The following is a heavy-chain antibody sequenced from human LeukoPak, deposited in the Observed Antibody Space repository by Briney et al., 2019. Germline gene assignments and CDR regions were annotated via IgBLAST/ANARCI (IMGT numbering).Heavy chain of an antibody. CDR1: GGSISSSS. J-gene: IGHJ4*02. V-gene: IGHV3-48*02. CDR3: VRASGPSR. CDR2: ISSSSSII. Sequence: ETLSLTCTVSGGSISSSSYYWGWIRQPPGKGLEWVSYISSSSSIIYYADSVKGRFTISRDNAKNSLYLQMNSLRDEDTAVYYCVRASGPSRWGQGALVTVSS.